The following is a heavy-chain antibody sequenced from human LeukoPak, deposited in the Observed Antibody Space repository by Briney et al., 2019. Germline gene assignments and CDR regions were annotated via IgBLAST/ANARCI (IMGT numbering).Heavy chain of an antibody. Sequence: PSETLSLTCAVSGVSISSSNWWSWVRQPPGKGLEWIGEIYHSGSTNYNPSLKSRVTISVDKSKNQFSLKLSSVTAADTAVYYCARSKREYYYDSSGLLDYWGQGTLVTVSS. CDR1: GVSISSSNW. J-gene: IGHJ4*02. CDR2: IYHSGST. V-gene: IGHV4-4*02. D-gene: IGHD3-22*01. CDR3: ARSKREYYYDSSGLLDY.